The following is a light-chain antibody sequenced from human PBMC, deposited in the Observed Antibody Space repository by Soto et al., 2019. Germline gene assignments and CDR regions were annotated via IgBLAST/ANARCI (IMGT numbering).Light chain of an antibody. CDR1: QSISSW. J-gene: IGKJ2*01. V-gene: IGKV1-5*03. Sequence: DIQMTQSPSTLSASVGDRVTITCRASQSISSWLAWYQQKPGKAPKLLIYKASSLESGVPSRFSGSGSGTEFTLTISSLQPDAFATYYCQQYNSYPMYTFGQGTKLEIK. CDR2: KAS. CDR3: QQYNSYPMYT.